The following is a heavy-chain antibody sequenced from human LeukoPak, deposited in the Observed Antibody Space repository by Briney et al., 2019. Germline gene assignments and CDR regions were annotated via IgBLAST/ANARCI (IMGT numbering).Heavy chain of an antibody. V-gene: IGHV4-59*01. D-gene: IGHD6-13*01. Sequence: PSETLSLTCTVSGGSIGSYYWSWIRQPPGKGLEWIGYIYYSGSTNYNPSLKSRVTISVDTSKNQFSLKLSSVTAADTAVYYCARYSSSWYGVDYWGQGTLVTVSS. J-gene: IGHJ4*02. CDR2: IYYSGST. CDR1: GGSIGSYY. CDR3: ARYSSSWYGVDY.